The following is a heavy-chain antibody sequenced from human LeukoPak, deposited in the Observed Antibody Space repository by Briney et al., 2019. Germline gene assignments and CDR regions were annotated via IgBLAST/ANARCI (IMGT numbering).Heavy chain of an antibody. CDR3: ARGSHSSSSY. CDR2: IYYSGST. J-gene: IGHJ4*02. D-gene: IGHD6-6*01. Sequence: SETLSLTCTVSGGSISSGGYYWSWIRQHPGKGLEWIGYIYYSGSTYYNPSLKSRVTISVDTSKNQFSLKLSSVTAADTAVYYCARGSHSSSSYWGQGTLVTVSS. V-gene: IGHV4-31*03. CDR1: GGSISSGGYY.